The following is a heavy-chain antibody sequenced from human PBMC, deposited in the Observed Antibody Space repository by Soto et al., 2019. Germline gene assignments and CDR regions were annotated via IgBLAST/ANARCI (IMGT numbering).Heavy chain of an antibody. V-gene: IGHV1-18*01. CDR3: ARTYGSGSYFLPFEY. J-gene: IGHJ4*02. CDR1: GYMFNTYG. Sequence: ASVKVSCKASGYMFNTYGITWVRQAPGQGLEWMGWISAYNGNIDYAQNLQGRVTMTIDTSTSTAYMELRSLRSDDTAVYYCARTYGSGSYFLPFEYWGQGTLVTVSS. D-gene: IGHD3-10*01. CDR2: ISAYNGNI.